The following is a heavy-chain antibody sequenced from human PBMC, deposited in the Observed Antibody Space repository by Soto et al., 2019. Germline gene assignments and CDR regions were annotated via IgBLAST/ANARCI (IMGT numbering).Heavy chain of an antibody. CDR2: ISDYNGNT. CDR1: GYTFTSYG. J-gene: IGHJ4*02. V-gene: IGHV1-18*01. Sequence: QVQLVQSGAEVKKPGASVKVSCKASGYTFTSYGISWVRQAPGQGLEWMGWISDYNGNTKYAQKPQGRVPMTTDTSTSTDYMELRSLRSDDTAVYYCAREPNYFDYWGQGTLVTVSS. CDR3: AREPNYFDY.